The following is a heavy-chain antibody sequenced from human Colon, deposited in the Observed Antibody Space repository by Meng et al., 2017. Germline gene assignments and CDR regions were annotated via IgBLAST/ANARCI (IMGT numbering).Heavy chain of an antibody. Sequence: QPLQWGAGLFMPSEPLSLTWAVSSESFGNYFWNWSRQPPGKGLEWIGEISHGGSTNYNPSLKSRVTISLDMSKNQFSLNLTSVTAADTAVYYCARGLGTIQRGYCSGGSCSSDYWGQRTLVTVSS. J-gene: IGHJ4*02. CDR3: ARGLGTIQRGYCSGGSCSSDY. CDR2: ISHGGST. CDR1: SESFGNYF. D-gene: IGHD2-15*01. V-gene: IGHV4-34*01.